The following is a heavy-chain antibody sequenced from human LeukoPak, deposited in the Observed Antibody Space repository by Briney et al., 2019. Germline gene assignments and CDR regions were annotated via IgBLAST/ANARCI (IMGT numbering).Heavy chain of an antibody. CDR3: ARSAVRTLSDAFDI. Sequence: SQTLSLTCAISGDSVSSNSAAWNWIRQSPSRGLEWLGRTYYRSKWYNDYAVSVKSRITINPDTSKNQFSLKLSSVTAADTAVYYCARSAVRTLSDAFDIWGQGTMVTVSS. CDR1: GDSVSSNSAA. J-gene: IGHJ3*02. D-gene: IGHD1-14*01. CDR2: TYYRSKWYN. V-gene: IGHV6-1*01.